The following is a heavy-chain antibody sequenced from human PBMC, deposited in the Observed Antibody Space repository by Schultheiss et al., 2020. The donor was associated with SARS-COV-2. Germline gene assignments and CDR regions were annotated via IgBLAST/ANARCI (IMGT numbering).Heavy chain of an antibody. CDR1: GGTFSSYA. J-gene: IGHJ3*02. CDR3: ARETAHAFDI. D-gene: IGHD2-21*02. V-gene: IGHV1-69*05. Sequence: SVKVSCKASGGTFSSYAISWVRQAPGQGLEWMGGIIPIFGTANYAQKLQGRVTMTRDTSTRTVYMELSSLRSEDTAVYYCARETAHAFDIWGQGTMVTVSS. CDR2: IIPIFGTA.